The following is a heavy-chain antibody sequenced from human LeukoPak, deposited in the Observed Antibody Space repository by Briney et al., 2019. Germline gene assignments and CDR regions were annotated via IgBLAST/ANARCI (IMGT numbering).Heavy chain of an antibody. V-gene: IGHV3-23*01. CDR1: GYTFTSYA. CDR2: ISGSGGST. D-gene: IGHD3-10*01. CDR3: AKVITMVRGVFDY. Sequence: VASVKVSCKASGYTFTSYAMSWVRQAPGKGLEWVSAISGSGGSTYYADSVRGRFTISRDNSKNTLYLQMNSLRAEDTAVYYCAKVITMVRGVFDYWGQGTLVTVSS. J-gene: IGHJ4*02.